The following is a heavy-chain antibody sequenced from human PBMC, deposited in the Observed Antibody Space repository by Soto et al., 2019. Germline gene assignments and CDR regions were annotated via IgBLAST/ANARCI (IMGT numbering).Heavy chain of an antibody. CDR2: ISSSGSTI. CDR3: ARDPALGYYGMDV. V-gene: IGHV3-48*03. D-gene: IGHD6-6*01. Sequence: GGSLRLSSAASGFTFSSYEMNWVRQAPGKGLEWVSYISSSGSTIYYADSVKGRFTISRDNAKNSLYLQMNSLRAEDTAVYYCARDPALGYYGMDVWGQGTTVTVSS. J-gene: IGHJ6*02. CDR1: GFTFSSYE.